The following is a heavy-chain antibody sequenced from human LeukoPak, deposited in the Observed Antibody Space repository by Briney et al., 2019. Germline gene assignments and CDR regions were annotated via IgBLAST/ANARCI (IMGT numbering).Heavy chain of an antibody. CDR3: ARSPVVRGGYYYYYYMDV. CDR2: ISAYNGNT. CDR1: GYTFTSYG. D-gene: IGHD2-15*01. Sequence: ASVKVSCKASGYTFTSYGIIWVRQAPGQGLEWMGWISAYNGNTNYAQKLQGRVTMTTDTSTSTAYMELSRLRSDDTAVYYCARSPVVRGGYYYYYYMDVWGKGTTVTVSS. V-gene: IGHV1-18*01. J-gene: IGHJ6*03.